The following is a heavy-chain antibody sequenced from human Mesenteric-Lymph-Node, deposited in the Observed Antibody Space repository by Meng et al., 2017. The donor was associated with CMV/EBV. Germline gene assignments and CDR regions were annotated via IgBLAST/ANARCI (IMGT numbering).Heavy chain of an antibody. CDR2: ISGSGVNT. Sequence: GGSLGLSCAASGFTFSSFAMSWVRQAPGKGLEWVSAISGSGVNTYYADSVQGRFTISRDNSKNTLSLHMTSLRNEDTAVYFCVREAYYYDTSDYPRGNYFDYWGQGTLVTVSS. D-gene: IGHD3-22*01. CDR3: VREAYYYDTSDYPRGNYFDY. J-gene: IGHJ4*02. V-gene: IGHV3-23*01. CDR1: GFTFSSFA.